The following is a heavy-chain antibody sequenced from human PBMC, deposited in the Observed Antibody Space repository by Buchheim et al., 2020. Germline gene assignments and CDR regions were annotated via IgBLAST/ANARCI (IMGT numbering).Heavy chain of an antibody. CDR3: ARDNSGGYDSSAYDAFDI. V-gene: IGHV4-59*01. Sequence: QVQLQQWGAGLLKPSETLSLTCTVSGGSISSYYWSWIRQPPGKGLEWIGYIYYSGSTNYNPSLKSRVTISVDTSKNQFSLKLSSVTAADTAVYYCARDNSGGYDSSAYDAFDIWGQGT. J-gene: IGHJ3*02. CDR1: GGSISSYY. D-gene: IGHD3-22*01. CDR2: IYYSGST.